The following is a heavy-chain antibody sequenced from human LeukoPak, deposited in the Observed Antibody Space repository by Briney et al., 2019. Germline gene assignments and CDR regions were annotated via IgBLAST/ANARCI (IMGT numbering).Heavy chain of an antibody. D-gene: IGHD3-22*01. CDR3: ARQAYDTGYDAFDI. CDR1: GGSISSYY. V-gene: IGHV4-4*07. J-gene: IGHJ3*02. Sequence: PSETLSLTCTVSGGSISSYYWSWIRQPAGKGLEWIGRVYSSGSTNYNPSLKTRVTMSVDTSQNHLSLKLSSVTAADTAVYYCARQAYDTGYDAFDIWGQGTMATVSS. CDR2: VYSSGST.